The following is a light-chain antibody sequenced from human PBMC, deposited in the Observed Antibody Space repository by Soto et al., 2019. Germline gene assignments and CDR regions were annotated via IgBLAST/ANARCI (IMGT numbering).Light chain of an antibody. CDR1: QSVSSSY. J-gene: IGKJ1*01. V-gene: IGKV3-20*01. Sequence: EIVLTQSPGTLSLSPGERATLSCRASQSVSSSYLAWYQQKPGQAPRPLIYGASSRAIGIPDRFSGSGSGTDFTLTISRLEPEDFAVYYCQQYDSSPWTFGQGTKV. CDR2: GAS. CDR3: QQYDSSPWT.